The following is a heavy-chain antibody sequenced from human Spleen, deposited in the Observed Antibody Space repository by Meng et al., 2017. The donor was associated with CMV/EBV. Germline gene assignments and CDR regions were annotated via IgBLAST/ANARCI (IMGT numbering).Heavy chain of an antibody. CDR2: MNPESGNT. J-gene: IGHJ6*02. D-gene: IGHD2-2*01. V-gene: IGHV1-8*01. CDR3: ARARYCSSTSCYREMDYYYGMDV. Sequence: ASVKVSCKASGYTFTSYEINWARQATGQGLEWMGWMNPESGNTGYAQKFQGRVTITADKSTSTAYMELSSLRSEDTAVYYCARARYCSSTSCYREMDYYYGMDVWGQGTTVTVSS. CDR1: GYTFTSYE.